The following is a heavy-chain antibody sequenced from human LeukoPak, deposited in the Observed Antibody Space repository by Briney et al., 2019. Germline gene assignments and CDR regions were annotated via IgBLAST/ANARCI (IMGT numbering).Heavy chain of an antibody. CDR1: GYSFTSHG. CDR2: ISAYNGDT. CDR3: ARDQGGYYSSSWVFDY. V-gene: IGHV1-18*01. Sequence: GAPVKVSCKASGYSFTSHGISWVRQAPGQGLEWMGWISAYNGDTNYAQKFQGRVTMTTDTSTITAYMEMRSLRSDDTAVYYCARDQGGYYSSSWVFDYWGQGTLVTVSS. J-gene: IGHJ4*02. D-gene: IGHD6-13*01.